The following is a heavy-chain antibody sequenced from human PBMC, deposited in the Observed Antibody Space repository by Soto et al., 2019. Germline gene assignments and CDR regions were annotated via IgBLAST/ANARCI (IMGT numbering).Heavy chain of an antibody. CDR3: ASDAYYYDSSGYHYTWFDP. Sequence: QVQLVQSGAEVKKPGSSVKVSCKASGGTFSSYTISWVRQAPGQGLEWMGRIIPILGIAKYAQKFQGRVTITADKSTSTAYMELSSLRSEDTAVYYCASDAYYYDSSGYHYTWFDPWGQGTLVTVSS. V-gene: IGHV1-69*02. J-gene: IGHJ5*02. CDR1: GGTFSSYT. D-gene: IGHD3-22*01. CDR2: IIPILGIA.